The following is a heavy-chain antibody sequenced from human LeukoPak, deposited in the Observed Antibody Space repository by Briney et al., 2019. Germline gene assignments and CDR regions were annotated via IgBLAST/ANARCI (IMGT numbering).Heavy chain of an antibody. D-gene: IGHD5-24*01. V-gene: IGHV3-64*01. Sequence: TGGSLRLSCAASGFTFSSYAMHWARQAPGKGLEYVSAISSNGGSTYYANSVKGRFTISRDNSKNTLYLQMGSLRAEDMAVYYCASSRWGVNWGQGTLVTVSS. CDR1: GFTFSSYA. J-gene: IGHJ4*02. CDR2: ISSNGGST. CDR3: ASSRWGVN.